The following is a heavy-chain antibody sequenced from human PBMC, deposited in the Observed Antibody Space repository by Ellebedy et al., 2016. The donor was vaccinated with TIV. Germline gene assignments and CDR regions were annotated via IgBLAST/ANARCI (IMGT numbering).Heavy chain of an antibody. J-gene: IGHJ4*02. CDR3: ARSAYYGGKGYYFDS. D-gene: IGHD4-23*01. CDR2: ITASGVIT. V-gene: IGHV3-23*01. Sequence: GGSLRLXCAASGFTFSNYGMTWVRQAPGKGLDWVSGITASGVITKYADSVKGRFTISRDNTKNTLYLQMNSLRADDTAVYYCARSAYYGGKGYYFDSWGQGTLVTVSS. CDR1: GFTFSNYG.